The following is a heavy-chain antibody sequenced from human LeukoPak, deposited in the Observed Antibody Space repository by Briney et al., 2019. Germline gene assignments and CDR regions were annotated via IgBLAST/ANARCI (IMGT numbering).Heavy chain of an antibody. Sequence: GGSLRLSCAASGFTFSSHGMHWVRHAPGKGLDWVAFIRYDGSHKYYADSVKGRFTISRDNSKNTLYLQMNSLRAEDTAVYYCAKDFRIVVRGGLDYWGQGTLVTVSS. V-gene: IGHV3-30*02. CDR3: AKDFRIVVRGGLDY. J-gene: IGHJ4*02. CDR2: IRYDGSHK. D-gene: IGHD3-22*01. CDR1: GFTFSSHG.